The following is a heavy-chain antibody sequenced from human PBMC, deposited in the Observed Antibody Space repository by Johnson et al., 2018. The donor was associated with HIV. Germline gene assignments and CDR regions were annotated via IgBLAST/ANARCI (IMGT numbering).Heavy chain of an antibody. Sequence: QVQLVESGGGVVQPGRSLRLSCAASGFSFSSYPMHWVRQAPGKGLEWVAVTTYDGTNKYYADSVKGRFTISRDNSKNTLYLQMNSLRAEDTAVYYCAKHPDALDIWGQGTMVTVSS. J-gene: IGHJ3*02. CDR2: TTYDGTNK. CDR1: GFSFSSYP. CDR3: AKHPDALDI. V-gene: IGHV3-30*04.